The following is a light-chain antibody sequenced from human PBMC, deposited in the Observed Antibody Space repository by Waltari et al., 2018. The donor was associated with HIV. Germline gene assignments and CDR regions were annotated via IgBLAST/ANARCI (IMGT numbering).Light chain of an antibody. V-gene: IGKV1-12*02. CDR2: TAS. CDR3: QQANNVPFT. J-gene: IGKJ3*01. CDR1: QGISSR. Sequence: DIQMTPSPSSVPASVGDRVTITCRANQGISSRLGWSQQKPGKAPKLRISTASSLQSGVPSRFSGSESGTDFTLTSSGLQPEDFATYYCQQANNVPFTFGPVTKVEIK.